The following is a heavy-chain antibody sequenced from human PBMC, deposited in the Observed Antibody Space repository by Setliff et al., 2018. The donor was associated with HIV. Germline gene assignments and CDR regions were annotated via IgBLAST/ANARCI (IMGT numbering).Heavy chain of an antibody. D-gene: IGHD3-22*01. CDR3: ARDYYDSSGYDAVYYFDY. CDR2: INPNSGGT. J-gene: IGHJ4*02. CDR1: GGTFNRYA. Sequence: ASVKVSCKASGGTFNRYAISWVRQAPGQGLEWMGWINPNSGGTTYAQKFQGRVTMTRDTSISTAYMEVSRLRSDDTAVYYCARDYYDSSGYDAVYYFDYWGQGTLVTVSS. V-gene: IGHV1-2*02.